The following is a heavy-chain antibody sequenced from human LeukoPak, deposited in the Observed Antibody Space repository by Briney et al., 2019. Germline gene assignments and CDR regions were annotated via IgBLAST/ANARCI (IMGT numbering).Heavy chain of an antibody. CDR2: ISSSGSTI. V-gene: IGHV3-48*03. D-gene: IGHD2-21*02. J-gene: IGHJ5*02. CDR3: AREERAYCGDDCYSDWFDP. Sequence: PGGSLRLSCTASGFSFSSYEMNWVRQAPGKGLGWVSYISSSGSTIYYAESVKGRFTISRDNAKNSLYLQMNSLRAEDTAVYCCAREERAYCGDDCYSDWFDPWGQGTLVTVFS. CDR1: GFSFSSYE.